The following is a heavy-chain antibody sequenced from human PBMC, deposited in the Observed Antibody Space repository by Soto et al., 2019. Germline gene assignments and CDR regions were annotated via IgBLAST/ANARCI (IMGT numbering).Heavy chain of an antibody. CDR1: GGSFSGYY. V-gene: IGHV4-34*01. D-gene: IGHD2-2*01. J-gene: IGHJ6*03. CDR3: ARIIVLGAKNYQFYYMDV. CDR2: INHSGST. Sequence: SETLSLTCAVNGGSFSGYYWSWIRQPPGKGLAWIGEINHSGSTNYNPSLKSRVTISVDTSKNQVSLKMSSVTAADTAVYYCARIIVLGAKNYQFYYMDVWGKGTTVTVSS.